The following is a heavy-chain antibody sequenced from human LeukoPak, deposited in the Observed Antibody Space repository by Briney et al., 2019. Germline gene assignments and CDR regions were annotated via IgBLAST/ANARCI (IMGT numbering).Heavy chain of an antibody. CDR1: GFTFSSYA. V-gene: IGHV3-23*01. CDR3: AKSRKRYQLLYFYYGMDV. J-gene: IGHJ6*02. CDR2: IRGSGGST. D-gene: IGHD2-2*02. Sequence: QAGGSLRLSCAASGFTFSSYAMSWVRQAPGKGLEWVSAIRGSGGSTYYADSVKGRFTISRDNSKNTLYLQMNSLRAEDTAVYYCAKSRKRYQLLYFYYGMDVWGQGTTVTVSS.